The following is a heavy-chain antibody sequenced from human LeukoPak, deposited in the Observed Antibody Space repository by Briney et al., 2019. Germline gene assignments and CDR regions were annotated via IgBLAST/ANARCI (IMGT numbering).Heavy chain of an antibody. D-gene: IGHD5-24*01. CDR2: ITGNGDIP. Sequence: GGSLRLSCSASGFTFSYYIMHWVRQAPGKGLETVSAITGNGDIPYYGDSVKGRFTISRDNSKDTLYLQMSSLRTEDTAMYYCARRDDNSAYDYWGQGTLVTVSS. CDR3: ARRDDNSAYDY. J-gene: IGHJ4*02. V-gene: IGHV3-64D*09. CDR1: GFTFSYYI.